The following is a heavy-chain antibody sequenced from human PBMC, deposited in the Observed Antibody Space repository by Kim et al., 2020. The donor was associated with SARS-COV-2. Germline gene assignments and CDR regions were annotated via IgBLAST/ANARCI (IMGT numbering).Heavy chain of an antibody. CDR1: GDSLSSNTVA. CDR3: VRYSGWYYFDY. CDR2: TYYRSKWSS. V-gene: IGHV6-1*01. Sequence: SQTLSLTCVISGDSLSSNTVAWSWIGQSPSSGLEWLGRTYYRSKWSSDYAVSVKSRIIINADPSKNQFSLHLNSVTPDDTATYYCVRYSGWYYFDYWGQGTLVIVSS. D-gene: IGHD6-19*01. J-gene: IGHJ4*02.